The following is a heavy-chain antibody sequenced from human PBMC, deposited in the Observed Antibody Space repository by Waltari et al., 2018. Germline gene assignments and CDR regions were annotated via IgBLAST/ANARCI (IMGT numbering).Heavy chain of an antibody. D-gene: IGHD1-26*01. CDR1: GGSISSYY. J-gene: IGHJ6*03. CDR2: IYYRGST. V-gene: IGHV4-59*01. CDR3: ARQSGSYGGYYYYYYMDV. Sequence: QVQLQESGPGLVKPSETLSLTCIVSGGSISSYYWSWIRQPPGKGLEWIGYIYYRGSTNYNPSLKSRVTISVDTSKNQFSLKLSSVTAADTAVYYCARQSGSYGGYYYYYYMDVWGKGTTVTVSS.